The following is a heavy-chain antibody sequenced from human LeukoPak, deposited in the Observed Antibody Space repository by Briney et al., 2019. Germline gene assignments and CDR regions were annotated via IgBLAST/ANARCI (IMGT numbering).Heavy chain of an antibody. V-gene: IGHV3-9*01. D-gene: IGHD3-22*01. CDR1: GFTFDEYA. CDR3: AKVGMIVVAQGVLDI. J-gene: IGHJ3*02. CDR2: ISWNSGSI. Sequence: PGRSLSLSCAASGFTFDEYAMHWVRQAPGKGLEWVSGISWNSGSIGYADSVKGRFTISRDNAKNSLYLQMNSLRAEDTALYYCAKVGMIVVAQGVLDIWGQGTMVTVSS.